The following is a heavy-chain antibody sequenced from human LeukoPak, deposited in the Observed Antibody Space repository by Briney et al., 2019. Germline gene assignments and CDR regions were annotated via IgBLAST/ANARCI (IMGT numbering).Heavy chain of an antibody. D-gene: IGHD3-10*01. V-gene: IGHV4-4*08. Sequence: KPSDTLSLPCTVSGGSISSYYWSWLRQPPGKGLEWIGYIYYSGSTNYNRSLKSRVTISVDTSKNQFFLKLSTVTAADTAVYYGARDLTLWFGELFGAFDIWGQGTMVTVSS. CDR1: GGSISSYY. J-gene: IGHJ3*02. CDR2: IYYSGST. CDR3: ARDLTLWFGELFGAFDI.